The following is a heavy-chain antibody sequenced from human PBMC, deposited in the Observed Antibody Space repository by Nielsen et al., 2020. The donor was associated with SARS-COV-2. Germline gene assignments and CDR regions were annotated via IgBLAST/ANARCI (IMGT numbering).Heavy chain of an antibody. CDR2: IRYDGSNK. J-gene: IGHJ4*02. CDR1: GFTFSSYG. Sequence: GESLKISCAASGFTFSSYGMHWVCQAPGKGLEWVAFIRYDGSNKYYADSVKGRFTISRDNSKNTLYLQMNSLRAEDTAVYYCAKDIKQQLDYYFDYWGQGTLVTVSS. D-gene: IGHD6-13*01. V-gene: IGHV3-30*02. CDR3: AKDIKQQLDYYFDY.